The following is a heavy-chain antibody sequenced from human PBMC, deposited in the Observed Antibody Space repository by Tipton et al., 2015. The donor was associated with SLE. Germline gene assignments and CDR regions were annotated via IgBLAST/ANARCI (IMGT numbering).Heavy chain of an antibody. V-gene: IGHV4-59*11. CDR1: GGPFSSHY. J-gene: IGHJ4*01. D-gene: IGHD3-10*01. Sequence: GLVKPSETLSITCTVSGGPFSSHYWSWIRQPPGKGLEWIGYIYYSGSTIYNPALKSRVTISVDASKNQFSLKLTSVTAADTSVYYCARGAKERITLVRVRPYYFDYWGQGSLVTVSS. CDR2: IYYSGST. CDR3: ARGAKERITLVRVRPYYFDY.